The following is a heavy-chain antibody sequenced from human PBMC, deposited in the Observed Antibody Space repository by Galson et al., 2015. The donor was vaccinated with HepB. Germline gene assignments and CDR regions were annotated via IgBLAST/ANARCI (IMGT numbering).Heavy chain of an antibody. CDR3: AREYRYTRGWSIDY. CDR2: IRTSSTHI. J-gene: IGHJ4*02. D-gene: IGHD6-19*01. Sequence: SLRLSCAASGFIFSSYKMNWVRQAPGKGLEWVSSIRTSSTHISHADSVKGRFAISRDNAKSSLYLQMNSLRSEDTAVYYCAREYRYTRGWSIDYWGQGTLVTVSS. CDR1: GFIFSSYK. V-gene: IGHV3-21*01.